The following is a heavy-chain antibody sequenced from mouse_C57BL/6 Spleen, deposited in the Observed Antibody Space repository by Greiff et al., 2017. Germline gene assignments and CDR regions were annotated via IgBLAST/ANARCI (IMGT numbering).Heavy chain of an antibody. J-gene: IGHJ1*03. V-gene: IGHV2-2*01. CDR3: ARSYYGSSHRYFDV. CDR2: IWSGGST. CDR1: GFSLTSYG. Sequence: VKVVESGPGLVQPSQSLSITCTVSGFSLTSYGVHWVRQSPGKGLEWLGVIWSGGSTDYNAAFISRLSISKDNSKSQVFFKMNSLQADDTAIYYCARSYYGSSHRYFDVWGTGTTVTVSS. D-gene: IGHD1-1*01.